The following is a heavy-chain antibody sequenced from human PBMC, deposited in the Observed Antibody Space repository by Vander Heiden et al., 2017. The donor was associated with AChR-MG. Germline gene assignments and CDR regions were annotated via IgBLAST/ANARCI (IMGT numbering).Heavy chain of an antibody. V-gene: IGHV1-46*03. CDR1: GYTFTSYY. CDR2: INPSGGST. J-gene: IGHJ4*02. Sequence: QVQLVQSGAEVKKPGASVKVSCKASGYTFTSYYMHWVRQAPGQGLEWMGIINPSGGSTSYAQKFQGRVTMTRDTSTSTVYMELSSLRSEDTAVYYCARAYYGSGSYYNPKGLDYWGQGTLVTVSS. CDR3: ARAYYGSGSYYNPKGLDY. D-gene: IGHD3-10*01.